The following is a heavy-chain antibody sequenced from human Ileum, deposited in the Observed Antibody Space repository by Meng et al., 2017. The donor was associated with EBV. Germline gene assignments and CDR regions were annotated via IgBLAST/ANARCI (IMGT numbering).Heavy chain of an antibody. CDR3: ARRGSYGGGCDY. CDR2: INPSEGT. J-gene: IGHJ4*02. D-gene: IGHD1-26*01. CDR1: GGSFTDYY. Sequence: QLHQGGAGLLKPSESLSLTCAVYGGSFTDYYWTWIRQPPGKGLEWIGEINPSEGTNYNPSLKSRVTISVDTSKNQFSLKMNSLTAADTAIYYCARRGSYGGGCDYWGQGTLVTVSS. V-gene: IGHV4-34*01.